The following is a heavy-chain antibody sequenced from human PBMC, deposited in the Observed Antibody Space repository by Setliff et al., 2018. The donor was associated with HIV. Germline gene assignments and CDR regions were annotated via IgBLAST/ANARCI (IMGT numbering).Heavy chain of an antibody. V-gene: IGHV3-49*03. CDR3: SRGGRPTDEYVWFDP. Sequence: GGSLRLSCATSGFTFDDYPMSWFRQAPGKGLEWVSFIRTKNYGGTTEYAASVEGRFIISRDDSKGIAYLQMDSLKTEDTAVYYCSRGGRPTDEYVWFDPWGQGTLVTVSS. J-gene: IGHJ5*02. CDR1: GFTFDDYP. D-gene: IGHD4-17*01. CDR2: IRTKNYGGTT.